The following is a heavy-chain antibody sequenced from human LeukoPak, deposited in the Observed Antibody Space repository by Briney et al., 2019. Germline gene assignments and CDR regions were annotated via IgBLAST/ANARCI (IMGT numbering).Heavy chain of an antibody. V-gene: IGHV3-9*01. CDR1: GFTFDDYA. J-gene: IGHJ4*02. D-gene: IGHD5-24*01. CDR3: AKDTRYPHGYNLDYFDY. Sequence: GRSLRLSCAASGFTFDDYAMHWVRQAPGKGLEWVSGISWNSGSIGYADSVKGRFTISRDNAKNSLYLQMNSLRAEHTALYYCAKDTRYPHGYNLDYFDYWGQGTLVTVSS. CDR2: ISWNSGSI.